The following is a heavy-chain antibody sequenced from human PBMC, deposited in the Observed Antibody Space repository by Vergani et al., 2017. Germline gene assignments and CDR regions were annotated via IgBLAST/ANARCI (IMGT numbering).Heavy chain of an antibody. Sequence: QVQLVESGGGVVQPGRSLRLSCAASGFTFSSYGMHWVRQAPGKGLEWVAGISYDGSNKYYADSVKGRFTISRDNSKNTLYLQMNSLRAEDTAVYYCASGQSLDYWGQGTLVTVSS. J-gene: IGHJ4*02. CDR1: GFTFSSYG. CDR3: ASGQSLDY. CDR2: ISYDGSNK. V-gene: IGHV3-30*03.